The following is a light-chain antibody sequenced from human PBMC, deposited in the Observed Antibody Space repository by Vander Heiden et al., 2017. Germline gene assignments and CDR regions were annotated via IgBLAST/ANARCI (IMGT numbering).Light chain of an antibody. Sequence: SYELTQPPSVSVSPGQTARITCSGDTLGNKYVCWYQQRSGQPPVLVIYQDNKRPSGIPERFSGSNSGNTATLTISGTQAVDEADYYCQAWDSSIAVFGGGTKLTVL. CDR1: TLGNKY. CDR2: QDN. V-gene: IGLV3-1*01. J-gene: IGLJ2*01. CDR3: QAWDSSIAV.